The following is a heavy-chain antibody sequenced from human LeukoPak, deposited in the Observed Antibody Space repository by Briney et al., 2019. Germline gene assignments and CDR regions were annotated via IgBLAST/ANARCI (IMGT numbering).Heavy chain of an antibody. Sequence: PGGSLRLSCAASGFTFSSYSMNWVRQAPGKGLEWVSYISSSSSTIYYADSVKGRFTISRDNAKNSLYLQMNSLRAEDTAVYYCAKGIRGFTEDYWGQGTLVTVSS. V-gene: IGHV3-48*01. CDR3: AKGIRGFTEDY. J-gene: IGHJ4*02. D-gene: IGHD3-3*02. CDR1: GFTFSSYS. CDR2: ISSSSSTI.